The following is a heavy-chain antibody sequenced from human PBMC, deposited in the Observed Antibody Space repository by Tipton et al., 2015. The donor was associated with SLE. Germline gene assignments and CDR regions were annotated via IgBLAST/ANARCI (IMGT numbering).Heavy chain of an antibody. CDR3: ARQGGYFSGEVDY. V-gene: IGHV4-39*07. J-gene: IGHJ4*02. CDR2: IYYSGST. CDR1: GGSISSSSYY. D-gene: IGHD2-15*01. Sequence: TLSLTCTVSGGSISSSSYYWGWIRQPPGKGREWIGSIYYSGSTYYNPSLKSRVTISVDTSKNQFSLKLSSVTAADTAVYYCARQGGYFSGEVDYWGQGTLVTVSS.